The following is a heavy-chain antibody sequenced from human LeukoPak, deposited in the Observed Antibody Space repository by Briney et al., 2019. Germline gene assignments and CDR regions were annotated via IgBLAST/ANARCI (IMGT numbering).Heavy chain of an antibody. J-gene: IGHJ4*02. CDR3: ARDKWYSYSTTATLVFDF. V-gene: IGHV4-31*03. D-gene: IGHD4-11*01. Sequence: SQTLSLTCTVSGGSISSGGYYWSWLRQHPGKGLEWIGYIYYSGSTYYNPSLKSRVTISLDTYKNQISLKLSSVTAADTAVYYCARDKWYSYSTTATLVFDFWGQGTLVTVSS. CDR1: GGSISSGGYY. CDR2: IYYSGST.